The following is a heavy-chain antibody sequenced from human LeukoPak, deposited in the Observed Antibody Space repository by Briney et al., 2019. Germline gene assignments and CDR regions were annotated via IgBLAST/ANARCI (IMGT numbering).Heavy chain of an antibody. CDR2: INAGNGNT. V-gene: IGHV1-3*01. CDR1: GYTFTNYA. Sequence: ASVKVSCKASGYTFTNYAIHWVRQAPGQRLEWMGWINAGNGNTKYSQKFQGRVTITRDTSASTAYMELSSLRSEDTTVYYCAREATVTYYFDYWGQGTLVTVSS. D-gene: IGHD4-17*01. CDR3: AREATVTYYFDY. J-gene: IGHJ4*02.